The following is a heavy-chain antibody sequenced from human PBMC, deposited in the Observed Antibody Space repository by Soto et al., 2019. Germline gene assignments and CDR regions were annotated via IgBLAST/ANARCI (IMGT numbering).Heavy chain of an antibody. J-gene: IGHJ6*02. CDR3: AKDNYGDYYYYGMDV. CDR2: IGGSGSTT. D-gene: IGHD4-17*01. V-gene: IGHV3-23*01. Sequence: EVQLLESGGGLVQPGGSLRVSCAASGFTFSSYAMNWVRQAPGKGLEWVSSIGGSGSTTYYADSVKGRFTISRDNSKNTLYLQMNSLTAEDTAVYYCAKDNYGDYYYYGMDVWAKGPRSPSP. CDR1: GFTFSSYA.